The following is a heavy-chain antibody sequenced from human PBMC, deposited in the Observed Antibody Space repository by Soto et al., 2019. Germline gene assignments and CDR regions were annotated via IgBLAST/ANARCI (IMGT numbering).Heavy chain of an antibody. J-gene: IGHJ5*02. Sequence: SETLSLTCTVSGGSISSHYWSWIRQSPGKGMEWIGNIDYSGSTNYNPSLKSRVTISVDTSKKQFSLKLRSVTGADTAVYYCASMRTYGSGSYYISWFDPWGQGTLVTVSS. CDR1: GGSISSHY. CDR3: ASMRTYGSGSYYISWFDP. D-gene: IGHD3-10*01. V-gene: IGHV4-59*11. CDR2: IDYSGST.